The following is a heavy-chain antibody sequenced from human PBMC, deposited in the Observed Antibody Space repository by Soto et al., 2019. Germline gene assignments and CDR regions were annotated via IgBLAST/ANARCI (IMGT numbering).Heavy chain of an antibody. J-gene: IGHJ6*02. D-gene: IGHD6-19*01. CDR2: ISYDGSNK. V-gene: IGHV3-30*18. CDR3: AKDGIAVAGNLLGYYGMDV. Sequence: QVQLVESGGGVVQPGRSLRLSCAASGFTFSSYGMHWVRQAPGKGLEWVAVISYDGSNKYYADSVKGRFTISRDNSKNTLYLQMNSLRAEDTAVYYCAKDGIAVAGNLLGYYGMDVWGQGTTVTVSS. CDR1: GFTFSSYG.